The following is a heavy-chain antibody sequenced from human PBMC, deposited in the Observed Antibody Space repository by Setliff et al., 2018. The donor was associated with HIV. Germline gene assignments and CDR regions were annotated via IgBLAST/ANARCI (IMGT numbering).Heavy chain of an antibody. Sequence: PSETLSLTCTVSGDSITNSMHYWSWIRQPPGKGLEFIGSIHYNDGKTYYNAALRSRVTISADTSKNQFSLKLNSVTAADTAVYYCARVDDSSGALDYWGQGTLVTVSS. D-gene: IGHD3-22*01. CDR1: GDSITNSMHY. V-gene: IGHV4-39*01. CDR3: ARVDDSSGALDY. CDR2: IHYNDGKT. J-gene: IGHJ4*02.